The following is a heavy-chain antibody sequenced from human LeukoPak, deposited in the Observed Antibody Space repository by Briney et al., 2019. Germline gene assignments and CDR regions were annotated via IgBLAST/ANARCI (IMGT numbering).Heavy chain of an antibody. CDR3: ARDHPVVVATLTYGMDV. J-gene: IGHJ6*02. CDR2: IIPIFGTA. V-gene: IGHV1-69*05. D-gene: IGHD2-15*01. CDR1: GGTFSSYA. Sequence: GASVKVSCKASGGTFSSYAISWVRQAPGQGLEWMGGIIPIFGTANYAQKLQGRVTMTTDTSTSTAYMELRSLRSDDTAVYYCARDHPVVVATLTYGMDVWGQGTTVTVSS.